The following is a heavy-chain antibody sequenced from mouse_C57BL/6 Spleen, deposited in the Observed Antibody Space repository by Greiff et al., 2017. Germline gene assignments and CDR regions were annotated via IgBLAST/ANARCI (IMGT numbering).Heavy chain of an antibody. CDR3: ARREYFDV. Sequence: EVKLQESGPGLVKPSQSLSLTCSVTGYSITSGYYWNWIRQFPGNQLEWMGYISYDGSHNYNPSLQNRISITRDTSKNQFFLKLNSVTTEDTATYYCARREYFDVWGTGTSVTVSS. J-gene: IGHJ1*03. V-gene: IGHV3-6*01. CDR1: GYSITSGYY. CDR2: ISYDGSH.